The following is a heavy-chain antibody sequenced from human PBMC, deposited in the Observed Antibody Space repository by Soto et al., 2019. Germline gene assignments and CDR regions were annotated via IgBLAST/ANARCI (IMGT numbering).Heavy chain of an antibody. J-gene: IGHJ6*02. D-gene: IGHD5-18*01. V-gene: IGHV1-69*01. CDR2: IIPISGTP. CDR3: ATGRGYSYARRFLSGFDV. Sequence: QVHLVQSGAEVKKPGSSVKVSCKASGGTFSTYAINWVRQAPGQGLEWMGGIIPISGTPSYAQKFQGRVTITADESTSKAYMELSSLRSEDTAVYYCATGRGYSYARRFLSGFDVWGQGTTVTVSS. CDR1: GGTFSTYA.